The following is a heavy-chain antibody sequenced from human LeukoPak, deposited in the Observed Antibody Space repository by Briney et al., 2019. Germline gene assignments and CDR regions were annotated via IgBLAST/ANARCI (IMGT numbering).Heavy chain of an antibody. CDR2: ISSDGSSK. CDR1: GFTFSSYG. J-gene: IGHJ3*02. Sequence: GGSLRLSCAASGFTFSSYGMHWVRQAPGKGLEWVAVISSDGSSKYYIDSVKGRFTISRDNSKNTLFLQMNSLRAEDTAVYYCARHIEDENYYRHDAFDIWGRGTMVTVSS. D-gene: IGHD1-26*01. V-gene: IGHV3-30*03. CDR3: ARHIEDENYYRHDAFDI.